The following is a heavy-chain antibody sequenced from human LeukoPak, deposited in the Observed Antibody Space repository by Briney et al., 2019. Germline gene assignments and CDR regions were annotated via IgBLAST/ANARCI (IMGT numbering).Heavy chain of an antibody. J-gene: IGHJ4*02. CDR3: AKDTTMVPLTMIVSSYFDS. V-gene: IGHV3-23*01. CDR2: ISGSGGST. Sequence: GGPLRLFCGASGHTFCIYAMLWVREAPGEGLEGVSAISGSGGSTYYSDSVKGRFTISRDNSKNTLYLQMNSLRAENTDGYYCAKDTTMVPLTMIVSSYFDSWGQGTLVTVSP. CDR1: GHTFCIYA. D-gene: IGHD3-22*01.